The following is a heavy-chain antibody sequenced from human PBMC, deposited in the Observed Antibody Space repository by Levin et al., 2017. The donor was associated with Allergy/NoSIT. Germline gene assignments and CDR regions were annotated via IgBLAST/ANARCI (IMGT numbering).Heavy chain of an antibody. CDR1: GASITNYY. V-gene: IGHV4-59*01. Sequence: SETLSLTCTVSGASITNYYWSWIRQPPGKGLEWIGYLYYSGSNDYNPSLKSRVTISLDTARNQFFLHLTSVTAADTAIYYCARDRTRDGLDFWGQGTLVTVSS. J-gene: IGHJ4*02. CDR3: ARDRTRDGLDF. D-gene: IGHD5-24*01. CDR2: LYYSGSN.